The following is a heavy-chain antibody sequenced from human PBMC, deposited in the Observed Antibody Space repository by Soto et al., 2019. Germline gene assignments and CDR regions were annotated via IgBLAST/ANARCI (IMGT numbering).Heavy chain of an antibody. V-gene: IGHV1-69*01. J-gene: IGHJ4*02. Sequence: QVQLVQSGAEVREPGSSVKVSCKASGGTFSSYAISWVRQAPGQGLEWMGGITPILGTATYAQKFQGRVTITAEESTTTAYMELSSLTSEDTAVYYCARGGGFYGSGTYYTHYFDYWGQGTLVTVSS. CDR1: GGTFSSYA. CDR2: ITPILGTA. D-gene: IGHD3-10*01. CDR3: ARGGGFYGSGTYYTHYFDY.